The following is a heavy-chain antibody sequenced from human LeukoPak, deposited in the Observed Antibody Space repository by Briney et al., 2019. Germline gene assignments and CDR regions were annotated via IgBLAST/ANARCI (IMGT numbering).Heavy chain of an antibody. Sequence: ASVKVSCKASGYTFTGYYMHWVRQAPGQGLEWMGWINPNSGGTNYAQKFQGRVTMTRDTSISTAYMELSRLRSDDTAVYYCARRIAAAGPFDYWGQGTLVTLFS. CDR1: GYTFTGYY. V-gene: IGHV1-2*02. CDR2: INPNSGGT. D-gene: IGHD6-13*01. J-gene: IGHJ4*02. CDR3: ARRIAAAGPFDY.